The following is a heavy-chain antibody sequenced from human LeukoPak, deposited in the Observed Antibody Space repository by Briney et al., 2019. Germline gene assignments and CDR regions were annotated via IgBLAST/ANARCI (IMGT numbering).Heavy chain of an antibody. CDR1: GFTFSNSA. J-gene: IGHJ5*02. D-gene: IGHD3-10*01. V-gene: IGHV3-49*04. CDR2: IRSKTHGGTT. CDR3: TRAPSLSWFDP. Sequence: PGGSLRLSCAASGFTFSNSAMNWVRQAPGKGLEWVGFIRSKTHGGTTEYAASVKGRFIISRDDSRSIAYLQMNSLKTEDTAVYYCTRAPSLSWFDPWGQGTLVTVSS.